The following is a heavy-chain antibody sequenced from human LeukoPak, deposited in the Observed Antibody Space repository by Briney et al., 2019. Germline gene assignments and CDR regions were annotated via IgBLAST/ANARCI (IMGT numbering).Heavy chain of an antibody. J-gene: IGHJ4*02. CDR3: ARGGTYYDSSGYYSSPHFDY. CDR1: GYTFTGYY. CDR2: INPNSGGT. Sequence: GASVKVSCKASGYTFTGYYMHWVRQAPGQGLEWMGWINPNSGGTNYAQKFQGRVTMTRDTSISTAYMELSRLRSDDTAVYYCARGGTYYDSSGYYSSPHFDYWGQGTLVTVSS. D-gene: IGHD3-22*01. V-gene: IGHV1-2*02.